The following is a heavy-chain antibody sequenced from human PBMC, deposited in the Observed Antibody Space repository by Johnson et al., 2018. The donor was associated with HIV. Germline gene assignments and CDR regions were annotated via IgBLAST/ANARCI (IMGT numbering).Heavy chain of an antibody. Sequence: QVQLVESGGGVVQPGRSLRLSCAASGFTFSSYAMHWVRQAPGKGLEWVAVISYDGRNKYYADSVKGRFTISRDNSKNTLYLQMNSLRAEDTAVYYCARARNWNDDDAFDIWGQGTMVTVSS. CDR3: ARARNWNDDDAFDI. D-gene: IGHD1-1*01. CDR2: ISYDGRNK. J-gene: IGHJ3*02. CDR1: GFTFSSYA. V-gene: IGHV3-30-3*01.